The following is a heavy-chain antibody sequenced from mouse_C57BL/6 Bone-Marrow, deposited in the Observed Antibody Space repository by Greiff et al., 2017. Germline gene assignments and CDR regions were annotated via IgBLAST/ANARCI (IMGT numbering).Heavy chain of an antibody. CDR2: IWTGGGT. V-gene: IGHV2-9-1*01. J-gene: IGHJ3*01. CDR3: ARNNPYYYGSIAY. D-gene: IGHD1-1*01. Sequence: VQLQESGPGLVAPSQSLSITCTVSGFSLTSYAISWVRQPPGICLEWLGVIWTGGGTHYNSALKSRLSISKDNSKSQVFLKMNSLQTDDTARYYWARNNPYYYGSIAYWGQGTLVTVSA. CDR1: GFSLTSYA.